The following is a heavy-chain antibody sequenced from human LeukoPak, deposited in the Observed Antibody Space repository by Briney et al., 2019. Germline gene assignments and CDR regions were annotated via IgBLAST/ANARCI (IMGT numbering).Heavy chain of an antibody. CDR1: GGSVRSGSYY. J-gene: IGHJ4*02. V-gene: IGHV4-61*01. CDR2: IYYTGTT. D-gene: IGHD4-17*01. Sequence: SETLSLTCIVSGGSVRSGSYYWSWLRQTPGKGLEWIGYIYYTGTTKYNPSLKSRVTISMDTSRNQLSLRLSSVTVADTAVYYCARVRGDYNHYFDYWGQGALVAVSS. CDR3: ARVRGDYNHYFDY.